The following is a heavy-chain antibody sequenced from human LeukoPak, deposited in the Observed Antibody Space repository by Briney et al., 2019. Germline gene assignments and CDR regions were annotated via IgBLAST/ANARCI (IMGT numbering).Heavy chain of an antibody. Sequence: PSETLSLTCTVSGGSISSYYWSWIRQPPGKGLEWIGYIYYSGSTNYNPSLKSRVTISVDMSKNQFSLKLSSVTAADTAVYYCARQTPARYYYYGMDVWGQGTTVTVSS. D-gene: IGHD6-6*01. CDR3: ARQTPARYYYYGMDV. V-gene: IGHV4-59*08. CDR1: GGSISSYY. CDR2: IYYSGST. J-gene: IGHJ6*02.